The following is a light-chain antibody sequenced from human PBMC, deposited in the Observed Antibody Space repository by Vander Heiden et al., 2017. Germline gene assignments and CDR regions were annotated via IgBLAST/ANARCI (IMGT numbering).Light chain of an antibody. J-gene: IGKJ2*01. Sequence: EIVMTQSPATLSVSPGERATLFCRASQSISSNLAWYQQKPGQAPRLLIHDASTRATGIPARFSGSGSGTEFTLTISSLQSEDFAVYYCQQYNNWPPMNTFGQGTKPEIK. CDR2: DAS. CDR3: QQYNNWPPMNT. V-gene: IGKV3-15*01. CDR1: QSISSN.